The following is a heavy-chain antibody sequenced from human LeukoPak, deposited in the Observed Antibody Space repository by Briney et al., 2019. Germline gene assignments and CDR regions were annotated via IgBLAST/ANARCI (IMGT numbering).Heavy chain of an antibody. Sequence: GGSLRLSCAASGFTFRNAWMSWVRQAPGKGLEGIGRIKSKTDGGTADYAAPVTGRFTISRDDSKNTLYLQMNSLKSEDTALYYCTTDGFPPRYFDYWGQGTLVTVSS. CDR2: IKSKTDGGTA. J-gene: IGHJ4*02. CDR3: TTDGFPPRYFDY. D-gene: IGHD5-12*01. V-gene: IGHV3-15*01. CDR1: GFTFRNAW.